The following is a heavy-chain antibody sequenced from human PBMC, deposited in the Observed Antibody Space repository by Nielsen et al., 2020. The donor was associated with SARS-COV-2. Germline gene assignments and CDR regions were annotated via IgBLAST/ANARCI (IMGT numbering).Heavy chain of an antibody. CDR3: AKDLIAAPDY. V-gene: IGHV3-30*18. CDR1: GFTFSSYG. D-gene: IGHD6-6*01. J-gene: IGHJ4*02. CDR2: ISYDGSNK. Sequence: GESLKISCAASGFTFSSYGMHWVRQAPGKGLEWVAVISYDGSNKYYADSVKGRFTISRDNSKNTLYLQMNSLRAEDTAVYYCAKDLIAAPDYWGQGTLVTVSS.